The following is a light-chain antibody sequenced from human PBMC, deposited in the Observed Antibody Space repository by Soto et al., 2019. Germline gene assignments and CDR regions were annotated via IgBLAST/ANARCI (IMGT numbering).Light chain of an antibody. CDR1: ASVNNGF. J-gene: IGKJ1*01. CDR3: QQYNNWPRT. Sequence: EILLTQSPGTLSLSPGERVTLSCRASASVNNGFLAWYQQKPGQVPRLLIYGASSRATGIPDRFSGSGSGPDFTLTISRLEPEDFAVYYCQQYNNWPRTFGQGTKVDIK. V-gene: IGKV3-20*01. CDR2: GAS.